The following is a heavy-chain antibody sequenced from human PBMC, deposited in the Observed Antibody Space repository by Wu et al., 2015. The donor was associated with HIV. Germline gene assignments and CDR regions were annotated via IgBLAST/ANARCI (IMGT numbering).Heavy chain of an antibody. D-gene: IGHD3-22*01. J-gene: IGHJ4*02. CDR2: VNPSVGST. CDR1: GYTFTDHY. V-gene: IGHV1-46*01. Sequence: QLVQSGAEVTKPGASVSVSCQTSGYTFTDHYIHWVRQAPGQGLEWMGIVNPSVGSTAYAQKFQGRVTMTSDTSTTTVYMELSSLRSEDTAVYYCARDSSGYPFDNWGQGTLITVSS. CDR3: ARDSSGYPFDN.